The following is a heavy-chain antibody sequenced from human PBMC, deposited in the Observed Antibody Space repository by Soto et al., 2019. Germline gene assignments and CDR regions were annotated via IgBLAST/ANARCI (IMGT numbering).Heavy chain of an antibody. CDR2: IRNKANNYAA. V-gene: IGHV3-73*02. CDR1: GFTFSGCV. CDR3: ARSYGDDYYFGLDV. J-gene: IGHJ6*02. Sequence: EVQLVESGGGLVQPGESLKLSCATSGFTFSGCVMHWVRQASGKGLEWVGHIRNKANNYAAAYAGSLKGRFTISRDDSKNTAYLQMDTLKTEDTAVYCCARSYGDDYYFGLDVWDQGTTVTVSS. D-gene: IGHD4-17*01.